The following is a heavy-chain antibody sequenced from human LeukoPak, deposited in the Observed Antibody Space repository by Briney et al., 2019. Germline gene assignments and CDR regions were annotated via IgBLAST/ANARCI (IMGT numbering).Heavy chain of an antibody. CDR3: AKWGAQSGNYRVVDC. J-gene: IGHJ4*02. CDR2: INGGADST. D-gene: IGHD3-10*01. CDR1: GITFSSYA. Sequence: PGGSLRPSCVASGITFSSYAMSWVRQAPGKGLEWVSAINGGADSTYYADSVKGRFTISRDNSKNTLFLQMNSLRVEDTAVYYCAKWGAQSGNYRVVDCWGRGTLVTVSS. V-gene: IGHV3-23*01.